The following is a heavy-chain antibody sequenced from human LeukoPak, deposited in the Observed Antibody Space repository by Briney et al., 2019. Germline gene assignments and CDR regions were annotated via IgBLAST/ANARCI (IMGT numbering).Heavy chain of an antibody. Sequence: PGGSLRLSCAASGFTFDDYAMYWVRQAPGKGLEWVSLISGDGGSTYYADSVKGRFTISRDNSKNSLYLQMNSLRTEDTALYYCAKVTAAAGPYYYYGMDVWGQGTTVTVSS. V-gene: IGHV3-43*02. CDR1: GFTFDDYA. CDR3: AKVTAAAGPYYYYGMDV. J-gene: IGHJ6*02. CDR2: ISGDGGST. D-gene: IGHD6-13*01.